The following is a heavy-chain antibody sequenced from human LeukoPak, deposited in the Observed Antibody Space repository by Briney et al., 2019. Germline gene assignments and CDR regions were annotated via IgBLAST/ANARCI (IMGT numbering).Heavy chain of an antibody. J-gene: IGHJ4*02. CDR2: ISGSGGST. CDR3: AKLSVGATGDY. V-gene: IGHV3-23*01. CDR1: GFTFSSYA. Sequence: GGSLRLSCAASGFTFSSYAMSWVRKAPGKGLEWVSTISGSGGSTYYADSVKGRFTISRDNSKNTLYLQMNSLRAEDTAVYYCAKLSVGATGDYWGQGTLVTVSS. D-gene: IGHD1-26*01.